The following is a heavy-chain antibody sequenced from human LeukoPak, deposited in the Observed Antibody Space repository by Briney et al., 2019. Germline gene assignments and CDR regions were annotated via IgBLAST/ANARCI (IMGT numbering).Heavy chain of an antibody. Sequence: GGSLRLSCAASGFTFSTYWMHWVRPAPGKGLVWVSRINSGGTTTNYADSVKGRFTISRDNAKNTLYLQMNSLRGEDTAVYYCATSNWFDPWGQGTLVTVSS. CDR2: INSGGTTT. V-gene: IGHV3-74*01. CDR3: ATSNWFDP. J-gene: IGHJ5*02. D-gene: IGHD2-2*01. CDR1: GFTFSTYW.